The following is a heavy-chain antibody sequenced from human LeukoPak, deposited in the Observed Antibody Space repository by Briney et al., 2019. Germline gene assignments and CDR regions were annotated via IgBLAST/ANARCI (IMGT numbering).Heavy chain of an antibody. Sequence: ASMKVSCKASGYTFTSYPMHWVRQAPGKGLEWMGGFDPEDGETIYAQKFQGRVTMTEDTSTDTAYMELSSLRSEDTAVYYCAMFGSTEYSSSRWTDYWGQGTLVTVSS. D-gene: IGHD6-6*01. CDR1: GYTFTSYP. CDR2: FDPEDGET. CDR3: AMFGSTEYSSSRWTDY. J-gene: IGHJ4*02. V-gene: IGHV1-24*01.